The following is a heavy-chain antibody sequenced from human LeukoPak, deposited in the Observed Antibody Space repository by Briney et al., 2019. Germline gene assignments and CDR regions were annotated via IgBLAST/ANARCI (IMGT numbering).Heavy chain of an antibody. Sequence: GGSLRLSCAASGFTFSSSAMSWVRQAPGKGLEWVSVISGSGGSTDYADSVKGRFTISRDNSKNTLYLQMNSLRAKDTAIYFCAKSLPGGYSYGTIDYWGQGTLVTVSS. D-gene: IGHD5-18*01. CDR2: ISGSGGST. V-gene: IGHV3-23*01. CDR3: AKSLPGGYSYGTIDY. CDR1: GFTFSSSA. J-gene: IGHJ4*02.